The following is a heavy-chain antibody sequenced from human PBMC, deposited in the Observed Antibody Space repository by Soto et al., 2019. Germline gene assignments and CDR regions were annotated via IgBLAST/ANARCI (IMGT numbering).Heavy chain of an antibody. CDR1: GFTFSSYA. Sequence: QVQLVESGGGVVQPGRSLRLSCAASGFTFSSYAMHWVRQAPGKGLEWVAVISYDGSNKYHADTVKGRFTISRDNSKNTLYLQMNSLRAEDTAVYYCTKDSDTSMYYYYFYYMDVWGKGTTVTVSS. CDR2: ISYDGSNK. V-gene: IGHV3-30*18. J-gene: IGHJ6*03. D-gene: IGHD2-8*01. CDR3: TKDSDTSMYYYYFYYMDV.